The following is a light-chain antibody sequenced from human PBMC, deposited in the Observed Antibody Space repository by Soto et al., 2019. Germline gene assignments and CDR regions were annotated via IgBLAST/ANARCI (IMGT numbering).Light chain of an antibody. V-gene: IGKV1-5*03. CDR1: QSISSW. CDR3: QQYNSYSPA. CDR2: KAS. J-gene: IGKJ1*01. Sequence: DIQMTQSPSTLSASVGDRVTITCRASQSISSWLAWYQQKPGKAPKLLIYKASSLESGVPSRFSGSGSGTEFTLAISGRQPDDSSTYYCQQYNSYSPAFGQGTKVEL.